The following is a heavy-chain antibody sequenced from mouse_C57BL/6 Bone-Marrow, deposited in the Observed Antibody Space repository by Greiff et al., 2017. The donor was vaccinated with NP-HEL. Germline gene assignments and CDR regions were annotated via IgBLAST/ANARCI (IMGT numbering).Heavy chain of an antibody. CDR2: IYPRSGNT. Sequence: VQLQQSGAELARPGASVKLSCKASGYTFTSYGISWVKQRPGQGLEWIGEIYPRSGNTYYNEKFKGKATLTADKSSSTAYMELRSLTSEDSAVYVCARAPLYYSNSYWYFDVWGTGTTVTVSS. CDR1: GYTFTSYG. CDR3: ARAPLYYSNSYWYFDV. V-gene: IGHV1-81*01. D-gene: IGHD2-5*01. J-gene: IGHJ1*03.